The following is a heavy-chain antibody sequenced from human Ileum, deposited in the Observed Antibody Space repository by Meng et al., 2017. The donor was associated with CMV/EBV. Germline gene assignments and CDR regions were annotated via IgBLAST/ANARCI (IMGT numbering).Heavy chain of an antibody. Sequence: SETLSLTCTVSGGSSTSSTYFWGWIRQSPGRGLEWSCSIDHSGCTYYNPSLQTPVFMSADTSKNHFSLRLTSVTATDKAVYYCTTHSTQSWFDPWGQGTLVTVSS. CDR1: GGSSTSSTYF. J-gene: IGHJ5*02. CDR2: IDHSGCT. CDR3: TTHSTQSWFDP. V-gene: IGHV4-39*01.